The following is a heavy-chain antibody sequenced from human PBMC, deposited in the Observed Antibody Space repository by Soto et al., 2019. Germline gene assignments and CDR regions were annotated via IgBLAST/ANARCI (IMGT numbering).Heavy chain of an antibody. V-gene: IGHV3-48*04. J-gene: IGHJ4*02. CDR3: AKDSSWYYFDY. Sequence: GSPRLPLSSPGFPLHSFNIKLGRQAPGKGLEWVSYISSSSSTIYYADSVKGRFTISRDNAKNSLYLQMNSLRAEDTALYYCAKDSSWYYFDYWGQGTLVTVSS. D-gene: IGHD6-13*01. CDR2: ISSSSSTI. CDR1: GFPLHSFN.